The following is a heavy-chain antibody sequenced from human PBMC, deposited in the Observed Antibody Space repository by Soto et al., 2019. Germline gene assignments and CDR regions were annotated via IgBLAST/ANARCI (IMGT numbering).Heavy chain of an antibody. J-gene: IGHJ6*02. CDR1: VTSTNSYS. CDR2: INANGGST. Sequence: GPLRLSCSTSVTSTNSYSRHIRRPPPGKGLEYVAAINANGGSTYFADSVKGRFSTSRDATRNNVFIEMNSLSPEDTAVYHCAKGRSGEYYSDALDVWGQGTTVTVSS. V-gene: IGHV3-64*05. CDR3: AKGRSGEYYSDALDV. D-gene: IGHD2-21*01.